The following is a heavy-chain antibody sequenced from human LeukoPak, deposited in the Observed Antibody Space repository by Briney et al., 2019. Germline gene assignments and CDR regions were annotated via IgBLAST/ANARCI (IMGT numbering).Heavy chain of an antibody. D-gene: IGHD3-10*01. V-gene: IGHV1-2*02. Sequence: ASVKVSCKASGYTFTGYYMHWVRQAPGQGLEWMGWINPNTGGTNYAQKFQGRVTMTRDTSMNTAYMDLRRLGSDDAAVYYCARGVRGVDRDNWFDPWGQGTLVTVSS. CDR1: GYTFTGYY. J-gene: IGHJ5*02. CDR3: ARGVRGVDRDNWFDP. CDR2: INPNTGGT.